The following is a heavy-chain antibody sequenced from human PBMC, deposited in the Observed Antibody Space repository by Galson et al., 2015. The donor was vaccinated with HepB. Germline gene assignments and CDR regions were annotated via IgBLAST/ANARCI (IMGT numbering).Heavy chain of an antibody. CDR2: ISYDGSNK. CDR3: ARDLGKWELRLIGSFQH. V-gene: IGHV3-30-3*01. Sequence: SLRLSCAASGFTFSSYAMHWVRQAPGKGLEWVVVISYDGSNKYYADSVKGRFTISRDNSKNTLYLQMNSLRAEDTAVYYCARDLGKWELRLIGSFQHWGQGTLVTVSS. D-gene: IGHD1-26*01. J-gene: IGHJ1*01. CDR1: GFTFSSYA.